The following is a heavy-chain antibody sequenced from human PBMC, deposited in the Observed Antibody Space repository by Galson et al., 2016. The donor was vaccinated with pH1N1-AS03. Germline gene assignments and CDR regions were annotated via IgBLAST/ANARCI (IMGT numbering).Heavy chain of an antibody. V-gene: IGHV5-51*01. D-gene: IGHD5-24*01. Sequence: QSGAEATKPGESLKISCKTSGYIFTSYWVAWVRHMPGKGLEWMGIIYPGDSDTRYSPSFQGQVTISADRSINTAYLQWSSLMASDTAIYYCARQVRDGYNDYFDYWGQGILVTVSS. CDR1: GYIFTSYW. J-gene: IGHJ4*02. CDR2: IYPGDSDT. CDR3: ARQVRDGYNDYFDY.